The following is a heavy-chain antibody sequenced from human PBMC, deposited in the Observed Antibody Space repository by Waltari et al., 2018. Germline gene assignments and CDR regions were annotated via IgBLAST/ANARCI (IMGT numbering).Heavy chain of an antibody. V-gene: IGHV4-59*01. D-gene: IGHD5-12*01. CDR3: ATSYGGYSGYFDY. J-gene: IGHJ4*02. CDR1: GGSISSYY. CDR2: IDYSGST. Sequence: QVQLQESGPGLVKPSETLSLTCTVSGGSISSYYWSWIRQPPGKGLEWLGYIDYSGSTNYNPSLKSRVTISVDTSKNQFSLKLSSVTAADTAVYYCATSYGGYSGYFDYWGQGTLVTVSS.